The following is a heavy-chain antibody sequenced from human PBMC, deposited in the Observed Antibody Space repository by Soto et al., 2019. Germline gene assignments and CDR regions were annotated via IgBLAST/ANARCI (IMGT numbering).Heavy chain of an antibody. CDR1: GFTFSTYG. CDR3: AKTITTYSGDSRGRGALVDY. V-gene: IGHV3-30*18. Sequence: GGSLRLSCAASGFTFSTYGMHWVRQPPGKGLEWVAVISSDGKSEHYADPVKGRFSISRDNSKNTLSLQMNSLRVEDTAVYYCAKTITTYSGDSRGRGALVDYWGQGTLVTVSS. D-gene: IGHD3-22*01. J-gene: IGHJ4*02. CDR2: ISSDGKSE.